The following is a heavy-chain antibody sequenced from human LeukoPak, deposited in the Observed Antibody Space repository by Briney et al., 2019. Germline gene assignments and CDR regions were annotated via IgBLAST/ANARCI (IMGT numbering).Heavy chain of an antibody. V-gene: IGHV3-23*01. CDR2: ISGSGGST. CDR3: AKDRDIDS. J-gene: IGHJ4*02. Sequence: GGSLRLSCAASGFTFSSFAMMWLRHAPGKGLEWVSHISGSGGSTYYADSVKGRFTISRDNSKNTLYLKIDSLRPDDTAIYYCAKDRDIDSWGQGAEVPVS. CDR1: GFTFSSFA.